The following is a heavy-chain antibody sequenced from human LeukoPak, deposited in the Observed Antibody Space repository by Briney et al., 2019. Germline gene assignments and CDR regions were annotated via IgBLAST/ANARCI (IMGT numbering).Heavy chain of an antibody. CDR3: ARARRGGGDFTFDY. V-gene: IGHV3-13*04. D-gene: IGHD2-21*02. CDR2: IGTAGDT. Sequence: GGSLRLSCAASGFTFSSYDMHCVRQATGKGPEWVSAIGTAGDTYYPGSVKGRFTISRENAKNSLYLQMNSLRAGDTAVYYCARARRGGGDFTFDYWGQGTLVTVSS. CDR1: GFTFSSYD. J-gene: IGHJ4*02.